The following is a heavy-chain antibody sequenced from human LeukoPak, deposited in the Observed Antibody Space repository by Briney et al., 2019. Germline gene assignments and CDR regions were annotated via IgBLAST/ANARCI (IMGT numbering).Heavy chain of an antibody. J-gene: IGHJ5*02. CDR2: INPHNGGT. CDR1: GITVTDYF. CDR3: AGHSSSSDGWFDT. V-gene: IGHV1-2*02. Sequence: ASVNVSCKASGITVTDYFIHWVRQAPGQGLEWMGWINPHNGGTNYAQKFQGRVTMTRDTSINTVYMELTRLTSDDTAIYYCAGHSSSSDGWFDTWGQGTLVTVSS. D-gene: IGHD6-6*01.